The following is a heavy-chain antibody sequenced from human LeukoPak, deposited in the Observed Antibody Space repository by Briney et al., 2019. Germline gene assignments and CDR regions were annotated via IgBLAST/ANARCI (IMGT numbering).Heavy chain of an antibody. Sequence: GGSLRLSCAASGFTFSTYWMHWVRQAPGKGLVWVSRINSDGSSTNYADSVKGRFTISRDNSKNTLYLQMNSLRAEDTAVYYCAKGTKAHILTAYMRDRWFDPWGQGTLVTVSS. D-gene: IGHD3-9*01. CDR2: INSDGSST. J-gene: IGHJ5*02. V-gene: IGHV3-74*01. CDR3: AKGTKAHILTAYMRDRWFDP. CDR1: GFTFSTYW.